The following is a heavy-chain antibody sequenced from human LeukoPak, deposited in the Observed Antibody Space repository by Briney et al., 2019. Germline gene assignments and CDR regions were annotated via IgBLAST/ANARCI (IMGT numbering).Heavy chain of an antibody. V-gene: IGHV4-59*01. J-gene: IGHJ5*02. CDR2: IYYNGDT. CDR1: GDSIDDSY. D-gene: IGHD4/OR15-4a*01. CDR3: VRGPYGASISNWFDP. Sequence: SETLSLTCTISGDSIDDSYWSWIRQSPGKGLEWIGYIYYNGDTHYNPSLNSRLSMSVDTPNKQFSLNLRSVTAADTAVYYCVRGPYGASISNWFDPWGQGLLVTVSS.